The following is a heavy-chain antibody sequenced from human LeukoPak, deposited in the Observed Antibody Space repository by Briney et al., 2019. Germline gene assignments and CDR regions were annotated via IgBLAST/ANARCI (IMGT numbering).Heavy chain of an antibody. CDR1: GGTFSSYA. Sequence: SVKVSCKASGGTFSSYAISWVRQAPGQGLEWMGRIIPILGIANYAQKFQGRVTITADKSTSTAYMELSSLRSEDTAVYYCARAAPYYDILTGYYLFDYWGQGTLVTVSS. D-gene: IGHD3-9*01. CDR3: ARAAPYYDILTGYYLFDY. J-gene: IGHJ4*02. V-gene: IGHV1-69*04. CDR2: IIPILGIA.